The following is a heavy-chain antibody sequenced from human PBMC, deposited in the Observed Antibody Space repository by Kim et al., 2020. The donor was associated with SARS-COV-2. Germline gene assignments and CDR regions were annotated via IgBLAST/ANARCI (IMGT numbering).Heavy chain of an antibody. CDR2: IYRAGTT. J-gene: IGHJ5*02. CDR1: GFIVNDNY. D-gene: IGHD2-8*01. CDR3: AKNGAMYPHWFDP. V-gene: IGHV3-53*01. Sequence: GGSLRLSCAASGFIVNDNYMGWVRQAPGKGLEWVSIIYRAGTTYYSDSVKGRFTISRDNSKNTLYLHMNSLTVEDTAVYYCAKNGAMYPHWFDPWGQGTLVTVSS.